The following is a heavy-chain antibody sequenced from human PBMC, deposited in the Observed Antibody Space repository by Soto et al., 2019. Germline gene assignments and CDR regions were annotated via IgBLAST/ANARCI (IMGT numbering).Heavy chain of an antibody. Sequence: QVQLQESGPGLVKPSQTLSLTCTVSGGSISSGDYYWSWIRQPPGKGLEWIGYIYYSGSTYYNPSLKSRVTISVDTSKNQFSLKLSSVTAADTAVYYCARAIPLWQYQLLETGWFDPWGQGTLVTVSS. CDR1: GGSISSGDYY. CDR3: ARAIPLWQYQLLETGWFDP. CDR2: IYYSGST. V-gene: IGHV4-30-4*01. J-gene: IGHJ5*02. D-gene: IGHD2-2*01.